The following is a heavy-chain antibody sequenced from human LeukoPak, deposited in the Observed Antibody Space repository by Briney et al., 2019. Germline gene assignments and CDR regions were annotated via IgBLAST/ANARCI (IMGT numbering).Heavy chain of an antibody. CDR2: IYYSGST. Sequence: ASETLSLTCTVSGGSISSYYWSWIRQPPGKGLEWIGYIYYSGSTNYNPSLKSRATISVDTSKNQFSLKLSSVTAADTAVYYCARHPAIAAAGSFDYWGQGTLVTVSS. D-gene: IGHD6-13*01. CDR3: ARHPAIAAAGSFDY. V-gene: IGHV4-59*08. J-gene: IGHJ4*02. CDR1: GGSISSYY.